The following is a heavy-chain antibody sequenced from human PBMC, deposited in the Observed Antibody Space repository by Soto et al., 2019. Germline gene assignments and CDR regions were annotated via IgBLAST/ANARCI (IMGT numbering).Heavy chain of an antibody. CDR1: GFTFSSYG. J-gene: IGHJ4*02. D-gene: IGHD2-15*01. CDR3: AREGSPDVYFDY. V-gene: IGHV3-33*01. CDR2: MWYDGSNK. Sequence: QVQLVESGGGVVQPGRSLRLSCAASGFTFSSYGMHWVRQAPGKGLEWVAVMWYDGSNKYYADSVKGRFTISRDNSKNTLYLQMNSLRAEDTAVYYCAREGSPDVYFDYWGQGTLVTVSS.